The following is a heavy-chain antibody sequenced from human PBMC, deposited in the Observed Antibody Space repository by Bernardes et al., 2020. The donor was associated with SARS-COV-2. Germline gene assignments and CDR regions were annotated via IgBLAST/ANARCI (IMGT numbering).Heavy chain of an antibody. CDR3: ARRHGDHTDY. CDR2: ITSGSTSV. V-gene: IGHV3-48*02. CDR1: GFTFSSYS. J-gene: IGHJ4*02. D-gene: IGHD4-17*01. Sequence: VWSLSLSCAASGFTFSSYSLDWVRQAPGRGLEWVAYITSGSTSVYYADSVKGRFTISRDNVKNLQYLEMNSLRDEDTAVYYCARRHGDHTDYWGQGTLVNVSS.